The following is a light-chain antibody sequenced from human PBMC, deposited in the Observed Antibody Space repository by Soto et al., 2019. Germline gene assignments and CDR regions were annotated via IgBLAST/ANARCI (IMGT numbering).Light chain of an antibody. CDR2: EVT. CDR3: TSYASNNHVI. Sequence: QSVLTQPPSVSGSPGQSVTISCTGTSSDVGNYNRVSWYQQSPGTAPKLMIYEVTNRPSGVPDRFSGSKSGNTASLTISGLQSDDEADYYCTSYASNNHVIFGGGTKLTVL. CDR1: SSDVGNYNR. J-gene: IGLJ2*01. V-gene: IGLV2-18*02.